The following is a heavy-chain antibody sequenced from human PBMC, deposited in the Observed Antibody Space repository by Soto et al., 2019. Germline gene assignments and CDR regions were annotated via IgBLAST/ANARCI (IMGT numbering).Heavy chain of an antibody. Sequence: LSLTCTVSVDSISGGASFWSWIRQPPGKVLEWIANVYYSGSSYYNPSLKSRLTISVDTTKNQFSLQLKSMTAADTAVYYCAKLSCTSSTCYFPGWFDPWGQGPMITVST. D-gene: IGHD2-2*01. J-gene: IGHJ5*02. CDR1: VDSISGGASF. CDR2: VYYSGSS. CDR3: AKLSCTSSTCYFPGWFDP. V-gene: IGHV4-31*03.